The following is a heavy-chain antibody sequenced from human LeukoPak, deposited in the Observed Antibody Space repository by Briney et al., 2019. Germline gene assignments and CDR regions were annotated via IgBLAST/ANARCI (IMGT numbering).Heavy chain of an antibody. CDR1: GFTFSSYA. V-gene: IGHV3-48*04. CDR3: ARNTGPFQH. D-gene: IGHD5-18*01. CDR2: ISSSSSTI. J-gene: IGHJ1*01. Sequence: GGSLRLTCAASGFTFSSYAMSWVRQAPGKGLEWVSYISSSSSTIYYADSVKGRFTISRDNAKNSLYLQMNSLRAEDTAVYYCARNTGPFQHWGQGTLVTVSS.